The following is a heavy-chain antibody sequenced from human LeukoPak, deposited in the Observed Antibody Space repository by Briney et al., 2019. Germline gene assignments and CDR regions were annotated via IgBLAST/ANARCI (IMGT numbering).Heavy chain of an antibody. CDR2: IWYDGSNK. J-gene: IGHJ4*02. Sequence: GRSLRLSCAASGFTFSSYGMHWVRQAPGKGLEWVAVIWYDGSNKCYADSVKGRFTISRDNSKNTLYLQMNSLRAEDTAVYYCARGGDTAIISVVDYWGQGTLVTVSS. CDR1: GFTFSSYG. D-gene: IGHD5-18*01. CDR3: ARGGDTAIISVVDY. V-gene: IGHV3-33*01.